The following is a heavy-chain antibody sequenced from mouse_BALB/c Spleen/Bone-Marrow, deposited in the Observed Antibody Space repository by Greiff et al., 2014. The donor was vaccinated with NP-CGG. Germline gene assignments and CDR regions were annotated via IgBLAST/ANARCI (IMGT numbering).Heavy chain of an antibody. V-gene: IGHV14-3*02. CDR3: YQFDY. CDR1: GFNIKSTY. J-gene: IGHJ2*01. CDR2: VDPANGNS. Sequence: EVQLQQSGAELVKPGASVKLSCTVFGFNIKSTYIHWVKQRPEQGLEWIGWVDPANGNSKCDPRFQGKATITADSSSNTAYLQLSSLTSEDTALHYAYQFDYWGQGTTVTVSS. D-gene: IGHD2-10*01.